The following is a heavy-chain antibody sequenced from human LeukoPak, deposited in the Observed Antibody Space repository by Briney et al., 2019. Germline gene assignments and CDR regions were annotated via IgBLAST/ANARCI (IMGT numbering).Heavy chain of an antibody. D-gene: IGHD6-13*01. CDR1: GFTFGDYA. CDR2: IKSKAYGGTT. CDR3: TRDLGSSWSY. J-gene: IGHJ4*02. Sequence: GGSLRLSCTASGFTFGDYAMNWVRQAPGKGLEWVGFIKSKAYGGTTEYAASVKGRFTISRDDSKSIAYLQMNSLKTEDTAVYYCTRDLGSSWSYWGQGTLVTVSS. V-gene: IGHV3-49*04.